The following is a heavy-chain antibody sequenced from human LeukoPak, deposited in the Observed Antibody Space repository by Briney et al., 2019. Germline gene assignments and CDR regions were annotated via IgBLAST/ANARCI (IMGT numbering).Heavy chain of an antibody. CDR2: IYTSGST. CDR1: GGSISSGSYY. D-gene: IGHD1-1*01. V-gene: IGHV4-61*02. J-gene: IGHJ6*02. Sequence: SETLSLTCTVSGGSISSGSYYWSWIRQPAGKGLEWIGRIYTSGSTNYNPSLKSRVTISVDTSKNQFSLKLSSVTAADTAVYYCARDRNDYASPPMDVWGQGTTVTVSS. CDR3: ARDRNDYASPPMDV.